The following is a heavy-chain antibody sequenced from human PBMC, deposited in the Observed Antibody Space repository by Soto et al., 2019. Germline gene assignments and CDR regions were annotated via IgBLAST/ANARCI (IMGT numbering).Heavy chain of an antibody. CDR1: GFTFSSYA. Sequence: QVQLVESGGGVVQPGRSLRLSCAASGFTFSSYAMHWVRQAPGKGLEWVAVISYDGSNKYYADSVKGRFTISRDNSKNTLYLQMNSLRAEDTAVYYCAREGYSPTRAFDYWVQGTLVTVSS. J-gene: IGHJ4*02. CDR3: AREGYSPTRAFDY. D-gene: IGHD5-18*01. V-gene: IGHV3-30-3*01. CDR2: ISYDGSNK.